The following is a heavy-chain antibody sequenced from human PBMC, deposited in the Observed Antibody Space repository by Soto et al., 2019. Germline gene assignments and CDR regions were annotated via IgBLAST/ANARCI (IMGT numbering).Heavy chain of an antibody. CDR1: GVSITNYY. CDR3: ARDVSTVVFDI. J-gene: IGHJ3*02. CDR2: IYSSGRT. Sequence: PAETLSLTCIFSGVSITNYYWSWIRQPAGKGLEWIGRIYSSGRTNYNPSLKSRVTISADTSKNQFSLKLSSLTAADTAVYYCARDVSTVVFDIWGQGTMVTVSS. V-gene: IGHV4-4*07. D-gene: IGHD2-2*01.